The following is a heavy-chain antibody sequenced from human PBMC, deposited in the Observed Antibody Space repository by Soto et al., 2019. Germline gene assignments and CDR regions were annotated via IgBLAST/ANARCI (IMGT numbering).Heavy chain of an antibody. J-gene: IGHJ3*02. CDR1: GGTFSSYT. Sequence: QVQLVQSGAEVKKPGSSVKVSCKASGGTFSSYTISWVRQAPGQGLEWMGRIIPILGIANHAQKFQGRVTITADKSTSTAYMELSSLRSEDTAVYYCAREGASSGESGAFDIWGQGTMVTVSS. CDR2: IIPILGIA. CDR3: AREGASSGESGAFDI. V-gene: IGHV1-69*08. D-gene: IGHD1-1*01.